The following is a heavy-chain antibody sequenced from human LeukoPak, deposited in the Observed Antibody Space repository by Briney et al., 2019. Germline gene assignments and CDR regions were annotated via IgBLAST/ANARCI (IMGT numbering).Heavy chain of an antibody. J-gene: IGHJ4*02. V-gene: IGHV3-48*01. CDR3: AKDIRYYDYVWGSPPSFDY. D-gene: IGHD3-16*01. CDR1: GFTFSSYS. CDR2: ISSSSSTI. Sequence: GGSLRLSCAASGFTFSSYSMNWVRQAPGKGLEWVSYISSSSSTIYYADSVKGRFTISRDNSKNTLYLQMNSLRAEDTAVYYCAKDIRYYDYVWGSPPSFDYWGQGTLVTVSS.